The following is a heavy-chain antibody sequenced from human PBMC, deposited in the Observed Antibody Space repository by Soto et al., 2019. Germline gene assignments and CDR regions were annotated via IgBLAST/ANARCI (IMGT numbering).Heavy chain of an antibody. D-gene: IGHD2-15*01. Sequence: GGSLRLSCAASRFTFSSYGMHWVRQAPGKGLEWVAVISYDGSNKYYADSVKGRFTISRDNSKNTLYLQMNSLRAEDTAVYYCAKDRVVVAAIWRNWFDPWGQGTLVTVSS. CDR2: ISYDGSNK. V-gene: IGHV3-30*18. CDR3: AKDRVVVAAIWRNWFDP. J-gene: IGHJ5*02. CDR1: RFTFSSYG.